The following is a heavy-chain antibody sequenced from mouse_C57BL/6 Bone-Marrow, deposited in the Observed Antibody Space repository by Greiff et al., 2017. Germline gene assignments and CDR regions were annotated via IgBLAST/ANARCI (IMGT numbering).Heavy chain of an antibody. J-gene: IGHJ1*03. D-gene: IGHD1-1*01. V-gene: IGHV5-17*01. CDR2: ISSGSSTI. CDR1: GFTFSDYG. Sequence: EVQVVESGGGLVKPGGSLKLSCAASGFTFSDYGMHWVRQAPEKGLEWVAYISSGSSTIYYADTVKGRFTISRDNAKNTLFLHMTSLRSEDTAMYYCARHYYGRSYWYFDVWGTGTTVTVSA. CDR3: ARHYYGRSYWYFDV.